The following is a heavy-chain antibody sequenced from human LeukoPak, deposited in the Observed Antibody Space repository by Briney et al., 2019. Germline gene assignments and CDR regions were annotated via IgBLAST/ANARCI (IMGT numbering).Heavy chain of an antibody. CDR3: ARGGGSGWYVDY. CDR1: GGSFSGYY. Sequence: SETLSLTCAVYGGSFSGYYWSWIRQPPGKGLEWIGEINHSGSTNYNPSVKSRVTISVDTSKNQFSLKLSSATAADTAVYCCARGGGSGWYVDYWGQGTLVTVSS. J-gene: IGHJ4*02. D-gene: IGHD6-19*01. V-gene: IGHV4-34*01. CDR2: INHSGST.